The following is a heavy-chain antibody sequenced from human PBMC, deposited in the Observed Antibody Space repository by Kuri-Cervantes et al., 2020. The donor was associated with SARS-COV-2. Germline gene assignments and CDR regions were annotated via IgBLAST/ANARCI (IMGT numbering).Heavy chain of an antibody. CDR2: IYYTGNT. D-gene: IGHD3-3*01. CDR1: TFSSYA. CDR3: ATLPLFSTIFVEVIGWFDP. J-gene: IGHJ5*02. V-gene: IGHV4-39*01. Sequence: TFSSYAMSWVRQPPGKGLEWIGSIYYTGNTYYSASLKSRVTISVDTSKNQFSLKLNSVTAANMAVYYCATLPLFSTIFVEVIGWFDPWGQGTLVTVSS.